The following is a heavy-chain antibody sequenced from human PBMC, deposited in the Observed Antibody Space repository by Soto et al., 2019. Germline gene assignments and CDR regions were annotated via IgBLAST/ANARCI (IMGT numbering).Heavy chain of an antibody. CDR1: GFTFNNYA. J-gene: IGHJ4*02. CDR2: ISGSGGTT. Sequence: EVQLLESGGGLVQPGGSLRLSCAASGFTFNNYAMSWVRQAPGKGLEWVSAISGSGGTTYYADSVKGRSTISRDNSKNTLFLQMNSLRAEDTAVYYCAKDTLPRHYDSSGYYCDYWGQGTLVTVSS. D-gene: IGHD3-22*01. V-gene: IGHV3-23*01. CDR3: AKDTLPRHYDSSGYYCDY.